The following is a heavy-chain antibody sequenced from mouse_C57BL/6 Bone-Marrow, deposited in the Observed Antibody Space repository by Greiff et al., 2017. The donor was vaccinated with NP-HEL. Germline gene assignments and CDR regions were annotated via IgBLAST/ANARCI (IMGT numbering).Heavy chain of an antibody. V-gene: IGHV1-81*01. CDR3: ARWDGYYGWFAY. Sequence: QVQLQQSGAELARPGASVKLSCKASGYTFTSYGISWVKQRPGQGLEWIGEIYPRSGNTYYNEKFKGKATLTADKSSSTAYMELRSLTSEDSAVYFCARWDGYYGWFAYWGQGTLVTVSA. CDR1: GYTFTSYG. CDR2: IYPRSGNT. D-gene: IGHD2-3*01. J-gene: IGHJ3*01.